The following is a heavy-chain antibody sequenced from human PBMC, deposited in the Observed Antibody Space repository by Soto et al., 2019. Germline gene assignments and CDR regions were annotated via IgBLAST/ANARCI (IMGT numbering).Heavy chain of an antibody. CDR1: GGSISSGGYY. J-gene: IGHJ4*02. D-gene: IGHD3-22*01. Sequence: QVQLQESGPGLVKPSQTLSLTCTVSGGSISSGGYYWSWIRQHPEKGLELIGYIYYSGSTYYNPSLETRVTLAVDTSKSQFSLKLSSVTAADTAVYYCARATVMIRAFDYGGQGTLVTVSS. CDR2: IYYSGST. V-gene: IGHV4-31*03. CDR3: ARATVMIRAFDY.